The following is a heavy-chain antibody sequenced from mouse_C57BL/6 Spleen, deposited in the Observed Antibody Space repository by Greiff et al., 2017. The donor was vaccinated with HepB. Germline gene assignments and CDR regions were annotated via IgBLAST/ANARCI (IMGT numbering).Heavy chain of an antibody. J-gene: IGHJ2*01. D-gene: IGHD1-1*01. CDR2: ISSGSSTI. V-gene: IGHV5-17*01. Sequence: EVQVVESGGGLVKPGGSLKLSCAASGFTFSDYGMHWVRQAPEKGLEWVAYISSGSSTIYYADTVKGRFTISRDNAKNTLFLQMTSLRSEDTAMYYCARSYITTVVATPLDYWGQGTTLTVSS. CDR3: ARSYITTVVATPLDY. CDR1: GFTFSDYG.